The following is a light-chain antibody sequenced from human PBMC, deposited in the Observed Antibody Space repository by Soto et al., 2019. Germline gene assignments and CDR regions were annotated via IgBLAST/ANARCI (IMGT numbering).Light chain of an antibody. J-gene: IGLJ2*01. CDR1: SSNIGRNP. CDR3: LAWYDSLNGVV. CDR2: SNH. V-gene: IGLV1-44*01. Sequence: QSVLTQPPSASGTPGQRVTISCSGSSSNIGRNPVNWYQQVPGTAPKLLLYSNHPRPSGVPDRFSGSKSGTSASLAIGGLQSADEAEYYGLAWYDSLNGVVFGGGTKLTVL.